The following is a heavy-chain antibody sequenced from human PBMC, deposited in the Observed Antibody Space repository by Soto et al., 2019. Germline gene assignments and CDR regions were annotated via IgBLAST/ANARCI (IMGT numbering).Heavy chain of an antibody. J-gene: IGHJ4*02. CDR2: IIPIFGTA. V-gene: IGHV1-69*13. CDR1: GGTFSSYA. Sequence: GASVKVSCKASGGTFSSYAISWVRQAPGQGLEWMGGIIPIFGTANYAQKFQGRVTITADESTSTADMELSSRRSEDTAVYYCARASCTNGVCFYFDYWGQGTLVTVSS. D-gene: IGHD2-8*01. CDR3: ARASCTNGVCFYFDY.